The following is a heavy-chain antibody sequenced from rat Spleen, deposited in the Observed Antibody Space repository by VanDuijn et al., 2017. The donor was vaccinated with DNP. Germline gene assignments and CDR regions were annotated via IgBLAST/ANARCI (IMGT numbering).Heavy chain of an antibody. CDR1: GFTFNSFP. Sequence: EVHLVESGGGLVQPGGSMKLSCAASGFTFNSFPMAWVRQTPTKGLEWVATISSSGGGNSYYRDSVKGRFTISRDNAKSTLYLQMDSLRSEDTATYYCAKGGDYGGFDYWGQGVMVTVSS. CDR3: AKGGDYGGFDY. J-gene: IGHJ2*01. CDR2: ISSSGGGNS. D-gene: IGHD1-11*01. V-gene: IGHV5-46*01.